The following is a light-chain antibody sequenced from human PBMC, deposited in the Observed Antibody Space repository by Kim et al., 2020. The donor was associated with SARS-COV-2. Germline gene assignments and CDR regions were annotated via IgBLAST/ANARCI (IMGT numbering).Light chain of an antibody. J-gene: IGLJ1*01. V-gene: IGLV1-44*01. CDR3: AAWHDSLNGYV. Sequence: GQRFTSSCSGTGSNIGSNTVNWYQQLPGTAPKPLFYGNNQRPSGVPGRFSGSKSGTSASLAISGLQSEDEADYYCAAWHDSLNGYVFGTGTKVTVL. CDR1: GSNIGSNT. CDR2: GNN.